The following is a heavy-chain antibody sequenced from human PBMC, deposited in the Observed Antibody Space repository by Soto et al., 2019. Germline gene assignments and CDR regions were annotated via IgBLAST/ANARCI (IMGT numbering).Heavy chain of an antibody. V-gene: IGHV4-28*03. D-gene: IGHD3-22*01. CDR2: IYYTGST. J-gene: IGHJ5*02. CDR1: GYSISSSNC. CDR3: ARDFFDSSDYTTNWFDP. Sequence: SETLSLTCAVSGYSISSSNCWGWIRQPPGKGLEWIGYIYYTGSTRYNPSLKSRVTISVDSSKNQFSLKLSSVTAADTAVYYCARDFFDSSDYTTNWFDPWGQGTLVT.